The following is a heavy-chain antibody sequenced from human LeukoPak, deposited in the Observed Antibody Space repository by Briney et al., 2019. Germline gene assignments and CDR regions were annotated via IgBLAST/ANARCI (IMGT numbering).Heavy chain of an antibody. CDR2: IYSGGST. CDR1: GFTVSSNY. D-gene: IGHD2-2*01. J-gene: IGHJ6*03. Sequence: GGSLRLSCAASGFTVSSNYMSWVRQAPGKGLEWVSVIYSGGSTYYADSVKGRFTISRDNSKDTLYLQMNSLRAEDTAVYYCASQNCSSTSCYAGTYYYYYYMDVWGKGTTVTISS. CDR3: ASQNCSSTSCYAGTYYYYYYMDV. V-gene: IGHV3-53*01.